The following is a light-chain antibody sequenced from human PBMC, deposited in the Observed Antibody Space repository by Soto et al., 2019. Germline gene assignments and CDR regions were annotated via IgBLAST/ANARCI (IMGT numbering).Light chain of an antibody. Sequence: QSALTQPPSASGSPGQSVTISCTGTSSDVGGYNYVSWYQQHPGKAPKLMIYEVSKRPSGVPDRFSGSKSGNTASLTVPGLQAEDEADYYCISYAGSNLLYVFGTGTKLTVL. V-gene: IGLV2-8*01. CDR1: SSDVGGYNY. J-gene: IGLJ1*01. CDR3: ISYAGSNLLYV. CDR2: EVS.